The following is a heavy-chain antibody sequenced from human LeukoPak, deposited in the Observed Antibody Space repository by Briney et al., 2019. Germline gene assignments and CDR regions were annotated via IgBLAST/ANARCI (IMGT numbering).Heavy chain of an antibody. CDR1: GYSFTSYW. J-gene: IGHJ6*02. CDR3: AGRGDYDILTGYSSYYYYGMDV. Sequence: GESLKISCKGSGYSFTSYWISWVRQMPGKGLEWMGRIDPSDSYTNYSPSFQGHVTISADKSISTAYLQWSSLKASDTAMYSCAGRGDYDILTGYSSYYYYGMDVWGQGTTVTVSS. V-gene: IGHV5-10-1*01. CDR2: IDPSDSYT. D-gene: IGHD3-9*01.